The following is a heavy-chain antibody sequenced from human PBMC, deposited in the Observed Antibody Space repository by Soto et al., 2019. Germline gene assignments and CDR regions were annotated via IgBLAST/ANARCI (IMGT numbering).Heavy chain of an antibody. CDR3: ASGHDAYKVRY. V-gene: IGHV4-31*03. J-gene: IGHJ4*02. D-gene: IGHD1-1*01. CDR2: IYYTGNT. Sequence: QVQLQESGPGLVKPSQTLSLTCTVSGGSISSGGTGSYWTWIRQLPGKGLEWIGYIYYTGNTYYNPSLKSRPTISIDTSENQCSLKLTSVTAADTAVDFCASGHDAYKVRYWGKGTMVTVSS. CDR1: GGSISSGGTGSY.